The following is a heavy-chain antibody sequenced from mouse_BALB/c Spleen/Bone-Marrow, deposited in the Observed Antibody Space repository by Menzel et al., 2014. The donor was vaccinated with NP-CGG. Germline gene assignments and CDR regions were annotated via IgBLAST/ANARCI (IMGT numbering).Heavy chain of an antibody. J-gene: IGHJ2*01. CDR1: GYTFSSYI. D-gene: IGHD4-1*01. V-gene: IGHV1-14*01. CDR2: INPHNDGT. Sequence: EVQLQQSGPELVKPGASVKMSCKASGYTFSSYIMHWVKQKPGQGLEWIGYINPHNDGTNYNEKFKGKATLTSDKSSSTAYMELSSLTSEDSSFYYCAAGRDYFDYWGQGTTLTVSS. CDR3: AAGRDYFDY.